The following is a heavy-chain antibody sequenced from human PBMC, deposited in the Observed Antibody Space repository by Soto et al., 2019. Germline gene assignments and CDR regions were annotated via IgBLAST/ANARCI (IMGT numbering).Heavy chain of an antibody. Sequence: EVQLLESGGGLGQPGGSLRLSCAASEFTFSSSAMGWVRQAPGKGLEWVSGIRGSVGSTYYADSVEGRFTISRDNSKNTLYLQMNSLRAEDTAVYYCAKDFYGDYPDYFGSWGQGTRVTASS. J-gene: IGHJ4*02. CDR1: EFTFSSSA. CDR2: IRGSVGST. D-gene: IGHD4-17*01. CDR3: AKDFYGDYPDYFGS. V-gene: IGHV3-23*01.